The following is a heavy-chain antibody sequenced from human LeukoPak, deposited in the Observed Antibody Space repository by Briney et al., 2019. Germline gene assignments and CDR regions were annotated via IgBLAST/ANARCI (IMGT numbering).Heavy chain of an antibody. J-gene: IGHJ6*03. Sequence: ASVKVSCKASGYTFTSYGISWVRQAPGQGLEWMGWISAYNGNTNYAQKLQGRVTMTTDTSTSTAYMELRSLRSDDTAVYYCARVVGCSGGSCYFKKSDYYYYYMDVWGKGTTVTVSS. D-gene: IGHD2-15*01. V-gene: IGHV1-18*01. CDR3: ARVVGCSGGSCYFKKSDYYYYYMDV. CDR2: ISAYNGNT. CDR1: GYTFTSYG.